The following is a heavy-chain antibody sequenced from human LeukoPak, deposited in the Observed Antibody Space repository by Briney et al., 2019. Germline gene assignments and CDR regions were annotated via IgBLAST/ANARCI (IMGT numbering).Heavy chain of an antibody. Sequence: GGSLRLSCAASGFTFNNYEMNWVRQAPGKGLEWVSSISRSAVTIYYADSVKGRFTISRDNAKNSLYLQMNSLRAEDTAVYYCAELGITMIGGVWGKGTTVTISS. CDR1: GFTFNNYE. J-gene: IGHJ6*04. V-gene: IGHV3-48*03. CDR3: AELGITMIGGV. D-gene: IGHD3-10*02. CDR2: ISRSAVTI.